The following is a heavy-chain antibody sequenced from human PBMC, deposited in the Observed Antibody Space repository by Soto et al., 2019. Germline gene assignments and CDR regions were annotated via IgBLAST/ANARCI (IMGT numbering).Heavy chain of an antibody. CDR2: IFYSGST. D-gene: IGHD3-22*01. V-gene: IGHV4-59*08. J-gene: IGHJ4*02. Sequence: SETLSLTCTVSGGSISSYYWSWIRQPPGKGLEWIGYIFYSGSTYYNPSLKSRVTISVDTSKNQFSLKLSSVTAADTAVYYCARAYYDSSGYYAFDYWGQGTLVNVSS. CDR1: GGSISSYY. CDR3: ARAYYDSSGYYAFDY.